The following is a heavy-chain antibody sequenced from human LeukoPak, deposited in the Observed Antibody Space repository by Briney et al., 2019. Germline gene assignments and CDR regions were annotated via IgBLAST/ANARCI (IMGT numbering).Heavy chain of an antibody. CDR1: GFTFSTYS. V-gene: IGHV3-21*01. J-gene: IGHJ3*02. Sequence: PGGSLRLSCAASGFTFSTYSMNWVRQAPGKGLEWVSSISGSSSDTYYADSVKGRFTISRDNARSSLNLHMNSLRAEDTAVYYCAREPFSMARESTRNAFDIWGQGTMVTVSS. CDR2: ISGSSSDT. D-gene: IGHD3-10*01. CDR3: AREPFSMARESTRNAFDI.